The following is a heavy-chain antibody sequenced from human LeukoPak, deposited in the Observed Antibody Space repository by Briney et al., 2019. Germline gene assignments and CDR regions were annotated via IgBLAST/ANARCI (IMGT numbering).Heavy chain of an antibody. V-gene: IGHV3-7*01. Sequence: GGSLRLSCAASGFTFSTYWMTWDRQAPGKGLEWVANIRQDGSEKFYVDSVKGRFTISRDNAKNSLYLQMISLRAEDTAVYYCARDSSPRNGYDAFDIWGQGTMVTVSS. J-gene: IGHJ3*02. CDR1: GFTFSTYW. CDR2: IRQDGSEK. CDR3: ARDSSPRNGYDAFDI. D-gene: IGHD2-15*01.